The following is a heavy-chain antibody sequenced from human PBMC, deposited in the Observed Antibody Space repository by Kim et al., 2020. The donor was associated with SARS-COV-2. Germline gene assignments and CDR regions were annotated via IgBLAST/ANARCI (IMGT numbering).Heavy chain of an antibody. CDR3: AKGAVAGTFDY. Sequence: TYYADSVKGRFTISRDNSKNTLYLQMNSLRVEDTAVFYCAKGAVAGTFDYWGQGTLVPVSS. V-gene: IGHV3-23*01. J-gene: IGHJ4*02. CDR2: T. D-gene: IGHD6-19*01.